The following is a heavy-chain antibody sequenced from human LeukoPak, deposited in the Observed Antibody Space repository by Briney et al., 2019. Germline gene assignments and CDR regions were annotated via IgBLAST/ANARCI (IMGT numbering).Heavy chain of an antibody. CDR2: IIPILGIA. D-gene: IGHD4-17*01. Sequence: SVKVSCKASGGTFSSYAISWVRQAPGQGLEWTGRIIPILGIANYAQKFQGRVTITADKSTSTAYMELSSLRSEDTAVYYCARDDGVHGDYGMNVWGQGTTVTVSS. V-gene: IGHV1-69*04. CDR3: ARDDGVHGDYGMNV. CDR1: GGTFSSYA. J-gene: IGHJ6*02.